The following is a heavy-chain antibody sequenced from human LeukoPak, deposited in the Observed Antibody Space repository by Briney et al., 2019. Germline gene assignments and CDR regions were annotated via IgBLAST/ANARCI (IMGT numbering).Heavy chain of an antibody. Sequence: GRSLTLSCAASGFTFSNYAIHWVRQAPGKGLEWVAIISYDGSNEKYADSVKGRFTISRDNSKNTLYLQMNSLRVEDTAVYYCASGRNLRYSNWGQGTMVTVSS. CDR3: ASGRNLRYSN. CDR1: GFTFSNYA. J-gene: IGHJ3*01. V-gene: IGHV3-30*04. D-gene: IGHD3-9*01. CDR2: ISYDGSNE.